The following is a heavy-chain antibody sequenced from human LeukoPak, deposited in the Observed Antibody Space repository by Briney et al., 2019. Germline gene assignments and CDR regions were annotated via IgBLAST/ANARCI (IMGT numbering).Heavy chain of an antibody. Sequence: GESLKISCKASGYSFTNFWIGWVRPMPGRGLEWMGLIYPRDSNIKYSPSFQGQVTISADKSISTAYLQWSSLKASDTAMYYCARPSYGASDYWGQGTLVTVSS. V-gene: IGHV5-51*01. D-gene: IGHD4-17*01. J-gene: IGHJ4*02. CDR2: IYPRDSNI. CDR1: GYSFTNFW. CDR3: ARPSYGASDY.